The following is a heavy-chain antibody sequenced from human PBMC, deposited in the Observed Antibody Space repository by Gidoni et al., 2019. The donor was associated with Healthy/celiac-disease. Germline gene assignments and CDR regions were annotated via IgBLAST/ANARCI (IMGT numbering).Heavy chain of an antibody. J-gene: IGHJ4*02. CDR1: GGSISSSSYY. Sequence: QLQLQESGPGLVKPSETLSLTCPVSGGSISSSSYYWGWIRQPPGKGLEWIGSIYYSGRTYYNPSLKSRVTISVDTSKNQFSLKLSSVTAADTAVYYCWNSGGGRFDYWGQGTLVTVSS. V-gene: IGHV4-39*01. CDR3: WNSGGGRFDY. D-gene: IGHD6-19*01. CDR2: IYYSGRT.